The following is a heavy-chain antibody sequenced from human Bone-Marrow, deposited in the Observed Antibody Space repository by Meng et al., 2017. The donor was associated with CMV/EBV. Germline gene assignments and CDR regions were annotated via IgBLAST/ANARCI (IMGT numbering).Heavy chain of an antibody. CDR2: TWYDETKK. V-gene: IGHV3-33*06. J-gene: IGHJ4*02. CDR1: GFTFSSYA. D-gene: IGHD1-26*01. Sequence: GESLKISCAASGFTFSSYAMHWVRQAPGKGLDWVAITWYDETKKFYGDSVKGRFTISRDDSKNTVFLQMNSLRAEYTAVYYCVKDLVGAAAGHFDYWGQGTLVTVSS. CDR3: VKDLVGAAAGHFDY.